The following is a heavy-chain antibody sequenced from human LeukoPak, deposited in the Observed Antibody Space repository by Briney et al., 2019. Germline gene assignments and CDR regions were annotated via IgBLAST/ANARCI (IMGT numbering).Heavy chain of an antibody. D-gene: IGHD4-23*01. CDR1: GGSISSGGYY. V-gene: IGHV4-30-2*01. Sequence: SETLSLTCTVSGGSISSGGYYWSWIRQPPGKGLEWIGYIYHSGSTYYNPSLKSRVTISVDTSKNQFSLKLSSVTAADTAVYYCARVPIWVRYGGKREAFDIWGQGTMVTVSS. J-gene: IGHJ3*02. CDR2: IYHSGST. CDR3: ARVPIWVRYGGKREAFDI.